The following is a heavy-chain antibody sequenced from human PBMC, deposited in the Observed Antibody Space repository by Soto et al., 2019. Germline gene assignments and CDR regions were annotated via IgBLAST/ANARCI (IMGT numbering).Heavy chain of an antibody. V-gene: IGHV3-23*01. CDR3: AKECKGSGYDYPKGAYYFDY. D-gene: IGHD5-12*01. Sequence: RLSCAASGFTFSSYAMSWVRQAPGKGLEWVSAISGSGGSTYYADSVKGRFTISRDNSKNTLYLQMNSLRAEETAVYYCAKECKGSGYDYPKGAYYFDYWGQGTLVTVSS. CDR2: ISGSGGST. CDR1: GFTFSSYA. J-gene: IGHJ4*02.